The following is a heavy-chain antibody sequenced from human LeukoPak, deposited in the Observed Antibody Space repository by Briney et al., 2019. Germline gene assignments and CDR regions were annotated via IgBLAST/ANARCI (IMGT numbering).Heavy chain of an antibody. J-gene: IGHJ4*02. V-gene: IGHV1-69*04. Sequence: SVKVSCKASGGTFSNFAFSWVRQAPGQGLEWMGRIIPILGIANYAQKFQGRVTITADKSTSTAYMELSSLRSEDTAVYYCARVVAGTRNDYWGQGTLVTVSS. CDR1: GGTFSNFA. D-gene: IGHD6-19*01. CDR2: IIPILGIA. CDR3: ARVVAGTRNDY.